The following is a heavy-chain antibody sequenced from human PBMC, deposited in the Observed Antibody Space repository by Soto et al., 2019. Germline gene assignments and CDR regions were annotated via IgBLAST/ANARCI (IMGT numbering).Heavy chain of an antibody. Sequence: PGGSLRLSCAASGFTFSSYSMNWVRQAPGKGLEWVSSISSSSSYIYYADSVKGRFTISRDNAKNSLYLQMNSLRAEDTAVYYCARGDGGGGYSYGYYYYYYGMDVWGQGTTVTVSS. CDR2: ISSSSSYI. V-gene: IGHV3-21*01. J-gene: IGHJ6*02. D-gene: IGHD5-18*01. CDR3: ARGDGGGGYSYGYYYYYYGMDV. CDR1: GFTFSSYS.